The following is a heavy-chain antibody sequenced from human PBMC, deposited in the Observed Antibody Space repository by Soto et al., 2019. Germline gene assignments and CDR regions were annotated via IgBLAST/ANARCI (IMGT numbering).Heavy chain of an antibody. J-gene: IGHJ6*02. CDR1: GGSSISGGYY. CDR3: ARWRNYDILTGTHLGMDV. Sequence: SETLSLTCSVVGGSSISGGYYWSLIRQHPGKGLEWIGYIYYSGSTYYNPSLKSRVTISVDTSKNQFSLKLSSVTAADTAVYYCARWRNYDILTGTHLGMDVWGQGTTVTVSS. D-gene: IGHD3-9*01. CDR2: IYYSGST. V-gene: IGHV4-31*03.